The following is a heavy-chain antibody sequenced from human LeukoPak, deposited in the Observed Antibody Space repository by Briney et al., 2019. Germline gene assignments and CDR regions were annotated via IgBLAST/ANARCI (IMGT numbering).Heavy chain of an antibody. CDR1: GYTFTCYY. V-gene: IGHV1-2*06. Sequence: ASVKVSCKASGYTFTCYYMHWVRQAPAHGLEWMGRINPNSGWRNYAQKSHGRVTMTSDTSISTAYMALSRLRSDDTAVYYCARGASYCTNGVCYKNYYYMDVWGKGTTVTASS. CDR3: ARGASYCTNGVCYKNYYYMDV. J-gene: IGHJ6*03. D-gene: IGHD2-8*01. CDR2: INPNSGWR.